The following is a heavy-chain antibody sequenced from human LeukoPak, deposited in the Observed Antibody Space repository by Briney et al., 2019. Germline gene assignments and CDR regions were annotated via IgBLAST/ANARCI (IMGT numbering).Heavy chain of an antibody. CDR2: INQSEST. V-gene: IGHV4-34*01. D-gene: IGHD6-6*01. J-gene: IGHJ6*02. Sequence: PSETLSLTCAVYGGSFSGYYWSWIRQPPAKGLKWVGEINQSESTNYNPPLKSRVTISVDTSKNQFSLTLSPVTAADTAVYYCARGHDGLIAARQRDYYYYCMDVWGQGTTVTVSS. CDR1: GGSFSGYY. CDR3: ARGHDGLIAARQRDYYYYCMDV.